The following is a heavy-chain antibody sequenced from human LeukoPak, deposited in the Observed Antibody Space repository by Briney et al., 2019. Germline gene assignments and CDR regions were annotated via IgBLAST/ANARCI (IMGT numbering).Heavy chain of an antibody. CDR1: GGSISSSSYY. D-gene: IGHD6-19*01. CDR2: IYYSGST. J-gene: IGHJ4*02. V-gene: IGHV4-39*07. Sequence: PSETLSLTCTVSGGSISSSSYYWGWIRQPPGKGLEWIGSIYYSGSTYYNPSLKSRVTISVDTSKNQFSLKLSSVTAADTAVYYCARDGGWYFYWGQGTLVTVSS. CDR3: ARDGGWYFY.